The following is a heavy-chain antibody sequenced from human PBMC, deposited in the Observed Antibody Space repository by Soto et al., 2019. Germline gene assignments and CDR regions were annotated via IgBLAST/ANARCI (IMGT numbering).Heavy chain of an antibody. V-gene: IGHV3-9*01. J-gene: IGHJ6*02. CDR1: GFTFDDYA. D-gene: IGHD1-1*01. CDR2: ISWNSGSI. Sequence: EVQLVESGGGLVQPGRSLRLSCAAPGFTFDDYAMHWVRQAPGKGLEWVSIISWNSGSIAYADSVKGRFTISRDNAKNSLYLQMNSLRGEDTALYYCVKDTAPSGTTSLSSDYYGMDVWGQGTTVTVSS. CDR3: VKDTAPSGTTSLSSDYYGMDV.